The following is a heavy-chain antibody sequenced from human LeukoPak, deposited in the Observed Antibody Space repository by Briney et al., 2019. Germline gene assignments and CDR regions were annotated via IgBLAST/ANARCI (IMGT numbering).Heavy chain of an antibody. Sequence: GGSLRLSCAASGFTFSSYAMHWVRQAPGKGLEGVAVISYDGSNKYYADSVKGRFTISRDNSKNTLYLQMNSLRAEDTAVYYCASKIYGSGSYRLNWFDPWGQGTLVTVSS. V-gene: IGHV3-30-3*01. D-gene: IGHD3-10*01. CDR1: GFTFSSYA. CDR2: ISYDGSNK. CDR3: ASKIYGSGSYRLNWFDP. J-gene: IGHJ5*02.